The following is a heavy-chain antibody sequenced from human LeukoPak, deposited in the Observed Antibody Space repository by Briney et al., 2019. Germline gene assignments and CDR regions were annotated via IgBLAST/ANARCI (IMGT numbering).Heavy chain of an antibody. V-gene: IGHV4-59*08. J-gene: IGHJ4*02. CDR1: GGSISSHY. D-gene: IGHD3-22*01. Sequence: SETLSLTCTVSGGSISSHYWSWVRQPPGKGLEWIGYIYYSGSTNYNPSLKSRVTISVDPSKNQFSLKLTSVTAADTAVYYCARHAHYYDSSGFYFHFDSWGQGTLVTVSS. CDR2: IYYSGST. CDR3: ARHAHYYDSSGFYFHFDS.